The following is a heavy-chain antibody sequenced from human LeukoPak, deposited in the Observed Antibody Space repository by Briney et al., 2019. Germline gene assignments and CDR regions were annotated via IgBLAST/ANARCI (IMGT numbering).Heavy chain of an antibody. CDR2: INPNSVGT. D-gene: IGHD6-13*01. CDR3: ARDVRIAAAGDY. V-gene: IGHV1-2*02. Sequence: GASVKVSCKASGYTVTGYYMHWVRQAPGQGLEWMGWINPNSVGTNYAQQFQGRVTKPRDTSISTAYMELSRLRSDDTAVYYCARDVRIAAAGDYWGQGTLVTVSS. CDR1: GYTVTGYY. J-gene: IGHJ4*02.